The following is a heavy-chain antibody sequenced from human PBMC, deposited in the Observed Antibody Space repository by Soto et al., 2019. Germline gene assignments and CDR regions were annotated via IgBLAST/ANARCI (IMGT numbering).Heavy chain of an antibody. CDR3: ARVIAANYYYGMDV. D-gene: IGHD6-13*01. CDR1: GGTFSSYA. Sequence: ASVKVSCKASGGTFSSYAISWVRQAPGQGLEWMGGIIPIFGTANYAQKFQGRVTITADESTSTAYMELSSLRSEDTAVYYCARVIAANYYYGMDVWGQGTTVTVPS. J-gene: IGHJ6*02. V-gene: IGHV1-69*13. CDR2: IIPIFGTA.